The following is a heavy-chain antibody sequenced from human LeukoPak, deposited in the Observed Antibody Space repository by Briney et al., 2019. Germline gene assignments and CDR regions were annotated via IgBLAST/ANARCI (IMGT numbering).Heavy chain of an antibody. D-gene: IGHD2-2*01. CDR2: IIPSFGVA. CDR1: GGTFSSYA. J-gene: IGHJ5*02. CDR3: AREDRGAIVVVPAAKGGWFDP. V-gene: IGHV1-69*04. Sequence: SVKVSCKASGGTFSSYAISWVRQAPGQGLEWMGRIIPSFGVANYAQKFQGRVTITADKSTSTAYMELSSLRPEDTAVYYCAREDRGAIVVVPAAKGGWFDPWGQGTLVTVSS.